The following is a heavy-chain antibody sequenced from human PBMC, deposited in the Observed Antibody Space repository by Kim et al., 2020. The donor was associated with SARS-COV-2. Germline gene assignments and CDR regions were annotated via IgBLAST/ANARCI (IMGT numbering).Heavy chain of an antibody. V-gene: IGHV4-39*07. CDR2: IYYSGST. CDR3: ARGGDYYGSGSYSDY. Sequence: SETLSLTCTVSGGSISSSSYYWGWIRQPPGKGLEWIGSIYYSGSTYYNPSLKSRVTISVDTSKNQFSLKLSSVTAADTAVYYCARGGDYYGSGSYSDYWG. J-gene: IGHJ4*01. D-gene: IGHD3-10*01. CDR1: GGSISSSSYY.